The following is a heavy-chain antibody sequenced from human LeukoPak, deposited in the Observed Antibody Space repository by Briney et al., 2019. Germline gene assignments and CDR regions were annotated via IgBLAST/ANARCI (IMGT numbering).Heavy chain of an antibody. D-gene: IGHD6-13*01. Sequence: SETLSLTCAVYGGSFSGYYWSWIRQPPGKGLEWIGEINHSGSTNYNPSLKSRVTISVDTSKNQFSLKLSSVTAADTAVYYRARDNYSSPKLRDAFGIWGQGTMVTVSS. CDR3: ARDNYSSPKLRDAFGI. V-gene: IGHV4-34*01. CDR1: GGSFSGYY. J-gene: IGHJ3*02. CDR2: INHSGST.